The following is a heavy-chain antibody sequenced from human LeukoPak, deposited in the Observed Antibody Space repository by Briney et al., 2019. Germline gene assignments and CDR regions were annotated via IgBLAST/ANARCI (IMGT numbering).Heavy chain of an antibody. D-gene: IGHD6-13*01. V-gene: IGHV1-8*01. CDR1: GYTFTSYD. Sequence: GPVKVSCKASGYTFTSYDINWVRQATGQGLEWMGWMNPNSGNTGYAQKFQGRVTMTRSTSISTAYMELSSLRSEDTAVYYCARGRMAAAGIHYWGQGTLVTVSS. J-gene: IGHJ4*02. CDR2: MNPNSGNT. CDR3: ARGRMAAAGIHY.